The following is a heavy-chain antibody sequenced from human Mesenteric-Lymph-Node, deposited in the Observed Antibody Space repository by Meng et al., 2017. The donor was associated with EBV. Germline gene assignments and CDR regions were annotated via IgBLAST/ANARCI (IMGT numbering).Heavy chain of an antibody. CDR2: VIHSGNT. D-gene: IGHD3-16*01. V-gene: IGHV4-34*12. J-gene: IGHJ4*02. Sequence: QVQLHPWAPGLFTPSETLSLTCDGYGDSFRAYYWRWIRQPPGRGLEWIGDVIHSGNTSYSPSLKSRVTISVDTSKRQFSLKLRSMTAADTAVYYCATGWGKANYWGQGTLVTVSS. CDR3: ATGWGKANY. CDR1: GDSFRAYY.